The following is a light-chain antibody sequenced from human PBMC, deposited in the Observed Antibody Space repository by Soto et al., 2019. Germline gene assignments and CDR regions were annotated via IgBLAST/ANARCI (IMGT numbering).Light chain of an antibody. V-gene: IGKV1-27*01. CDR3: QKYNTGPLT. Sequence: DVQMTQSPSSLSAFVGDRVTITCRASQGIAPYLAWFQQKPGKVPKLLIYATSTLQSGVPSRFSGSGSGTDFSLTISSLQPEDVATYYCQKYNTGPLTFGGGTKVEIK. J-gene: IGKJ4*01. CDR2: ATS. CDR1: QGIAPY.